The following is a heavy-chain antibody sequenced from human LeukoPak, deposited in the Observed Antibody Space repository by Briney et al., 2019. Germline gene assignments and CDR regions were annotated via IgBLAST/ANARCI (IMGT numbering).Heavy chain of an antibody. Sequence: GGSLRLSCTASGFTLSSYAMSWVRQAPREGLEWVSTISGSADNTNYAEAVKGRFTISRDNSKNTMYLQMNSLRAEDTAVYYCAKQGFGCWGQGTLVTVSS. CDR2: ISGSADNT. CDR3: AKQGFGC. CDR1: GFTLSSYA. J-gene: IGHJ4*02. V-gene: IGHV3-23*01.